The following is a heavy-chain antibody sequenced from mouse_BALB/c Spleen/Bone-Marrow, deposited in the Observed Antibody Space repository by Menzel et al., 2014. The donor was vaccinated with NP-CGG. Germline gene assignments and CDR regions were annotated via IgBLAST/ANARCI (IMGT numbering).Heavy chain of an antibody. CDR2: IRNKAYGYTT. CDR1: GFTFIDYY. V-gene: IGHV7-3*02. Sequence: EVKLLESGGGLVQPGGSLRLSCVTSGFTFIDYYMNWVRQPPGKALEWVGFIRNKAYGYTTEYSASVKGRFTISRDNSQSILYLQINTLRAEDSATYYCTRDMGGILFDSWGQGTTLTVSS. J-gene: IGHJ2*01. D-gene: IGHD4-1*01. CDR3: TRDMGGILFDS.